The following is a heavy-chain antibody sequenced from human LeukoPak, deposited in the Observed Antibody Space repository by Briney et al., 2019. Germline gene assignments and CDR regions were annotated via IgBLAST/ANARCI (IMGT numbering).Heavy chain of an antibody. Sequence: PGGSLRLSCAASGFTVSSNYMSWVRQAPGKGLEWVSVIYSGGSTYYADSVKGRFTISRDNSKNTLYLQMNSLRAEDTAVYYCARDRVAAHKPWFDPWGQGTLVTVSS. CDR3: ARDRVAAHKPWFDP. CDR2: IYSGGST. CDR1: GFTVSSNY. J-gene: IGHJ5*02. V-gene: IGHV3-53*01. D-gene: IGHD6-6*01.